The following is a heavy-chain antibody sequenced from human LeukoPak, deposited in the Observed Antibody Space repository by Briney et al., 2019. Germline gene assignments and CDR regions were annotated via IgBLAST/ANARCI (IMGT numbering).Heavy chain of an antibody. J-gene: IGHJ6*03. Sequence: GSSVKVSCKASGGTFISYAISWVRQAPGQGLEWMGGIIPIFGTVNYAQKFQGRVTITADKSTSTAYMELSSLRSEDTAVYYCATTTRGYCSSTSCYHPPYYYYYYMDVWGKGTTVTVSS. CDR1: GGTFISYA. V-gene: IGHV1-69*06. D-gene: IGHD2-2*01. CDR2: IIPIFGTV. CDR3: ATTTRGYCSSTSCYHPPYYYYYYMDV.